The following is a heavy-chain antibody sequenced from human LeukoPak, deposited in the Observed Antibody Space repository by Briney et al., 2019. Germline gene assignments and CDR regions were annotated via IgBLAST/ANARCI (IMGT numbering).Heavy chain of an antibody. J-gene: IGHJ5*02. CDR3: ARGGSSWYYGSRNWFDP. CDR2: INPNSGNT. Sequence: ASVKVSCKASGYTFTSYDINWVRQATGQGLEWMGWINPNSGNTGYAQKFQGRVTMTRNTSISTAYMELSSLRSEDTAVYYCARGGSSWYYGSRNWFDPWGQGTLVTVSS. V-gene: IGHV1-8*01. CDR1: GYTFTSYD. D-gene: IGHD6-13*01.